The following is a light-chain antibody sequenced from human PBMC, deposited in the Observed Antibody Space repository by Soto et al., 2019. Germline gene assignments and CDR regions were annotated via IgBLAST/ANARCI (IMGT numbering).Light chain of an antibody. CDR3: QQTYITQWT. Sequence: DIQMTQSPSSLSASAVDRVTITCRASQTISKYVNWYQQKPGKAPKLLIYVASTLQSGVPSRFSGSGSGTEFTLTISSLQPEDFATYYCQQTYITQWTFGQGTKVEIK. V-gene: IGKV1-39*01. J-gene: IGKJ1*01. CDR1: QTISKY. CDR2: VAS.